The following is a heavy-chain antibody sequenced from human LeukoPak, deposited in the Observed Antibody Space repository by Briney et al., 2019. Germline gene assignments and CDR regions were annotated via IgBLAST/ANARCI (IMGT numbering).Heavy chain of an antibody. D-gene: IGHD1-7*01. CDR1: GFTFSTFP. J-gene: IGHJ6*03. Sequence: GRSLRLSCAASGFTFSTFPMHWVRQAPGKGLQWLAVVSQDGAHTYSADSVKGRFTISRDNSKNTLFLQMNRLTTEDTAVYYCARGAGTTVYYIDVWGNRTTVTVSS. CDR2: VSQDGAHT. V-gene: IGHV3-30*01. CDR3: ARGAGTTVYYIDV.